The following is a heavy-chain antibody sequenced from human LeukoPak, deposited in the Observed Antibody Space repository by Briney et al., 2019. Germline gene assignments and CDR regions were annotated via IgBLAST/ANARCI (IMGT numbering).Heavy chain of an antibody. CDR1: GGSISSYY. J-gene: IGHJ4*02. D-gene: IGHD3-22*01. CDR2: IYTSGST. Sequence: PSETLSLTCTVSGGSISSYYWSWIRQPAGKGLEWIGRIYTSGSTNYNPSLKSRVTISVDTSKNQFSLKLSSVTAADTAVYYCARESPSYYYDSSGYLPDWGQGTLVTVSS. CDR3: ARESPSYYYDSSGYLPD. V-gene: IGHV4-4*07.